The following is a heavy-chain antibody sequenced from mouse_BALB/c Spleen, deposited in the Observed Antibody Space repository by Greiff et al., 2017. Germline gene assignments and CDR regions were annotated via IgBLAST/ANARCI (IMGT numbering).Heavy chain of an antibody. CDR2: INPSNGGT. CDR3: TRSNYYGSSYPYYFDY. Sequence: QVQLQQSGAELVKPGASVKLSCKASGYTFTSYYMYWVKQRPGQGLEWIGEINPSNGGTNFNEKFKSKATLTVDKSSSTAYMQLSSLTSEDSAVYYCTRSNYYGSSYPYYFDYWGQGTTLTVSS. V-gene: IGHV1S81*02. J-gene: IGHJ2*01. CDR1: GYTFTSYY. D-gene: IGHD1-1*01.